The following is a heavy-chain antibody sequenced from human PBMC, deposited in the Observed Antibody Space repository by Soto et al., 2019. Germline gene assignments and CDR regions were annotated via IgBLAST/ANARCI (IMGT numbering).Heavy chain of an antibody. CDR1: GGSISSSIYY. CDR2: IFYSGST. J-gene: IGHJ5*02. D-gene: IGHD3-10*01. CDR3: ARNRIRVWFGELSYFDP. V-gene: IGHV4-39*07. Sequence: SETLSLTCTVSGGSISSSIYYGGWIRRPPGKGLEWIGSIFYSGSTNYNPSLKSRVTISVDTSKNQFSLNLNSVTAADTAVYYCARNRIRVWFGELSYFDPWGQGTLVTVSS.